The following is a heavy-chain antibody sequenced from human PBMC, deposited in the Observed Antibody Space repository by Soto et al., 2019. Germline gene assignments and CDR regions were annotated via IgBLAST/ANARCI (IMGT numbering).Heavy chain of an antibody. J-gene: IGHJ4*02. V-gene: IGHV4-31*03. CDR3: ARVGHYYDSSGYYPRDY. CDR2: IYYSGST. D-gene: IGHD3-22*01. CDR1: GGSISSGGYY. Sequence: PSKTLALTCTVSGGSISSGGYYWSWIRQHPGKGLEWIGYIYYSGSTYYNPSLKGRVTISVDTSKNQFSLKLSSVTAADTAVYYCARVGHYYDSSGYYPRDYWGQGTLVTVSS.